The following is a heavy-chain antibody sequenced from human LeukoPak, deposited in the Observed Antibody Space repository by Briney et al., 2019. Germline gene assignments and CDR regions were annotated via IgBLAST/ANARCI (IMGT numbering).Heavy chain of an antibody. V-gene: IGHV1-18*04. CDR2: ISAYNGNT. CDR3: ARDFGPPDIAAAGHFDY. Sequence: ASVTVSFTASGYTFTIYGISWVRQAPGQGLEWMGWISAYNGNTNYAQKLQGRVTMTTDTSTSTAYMELRSLRSDDTAVYYCARDFGPPDIAAAGHFDYWGQGTLVTVSS. D-gene: IGHD6-13*01. J-gene: IGHJ4*02. CDR1: GYTFTIYG.